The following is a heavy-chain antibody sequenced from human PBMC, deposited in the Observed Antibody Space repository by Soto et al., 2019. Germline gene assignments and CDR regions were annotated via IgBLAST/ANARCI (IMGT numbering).Heavy chain of an antibody. CDR2: ISATDGGT. D-gene: IGHD6-19*01. Sequence: EVQLLESGGGLVQPGGSLRLSCAASGFTFSTYAMSWVRQAPGKGLEWVSTISATDGGTYYADSVKGRFTFYTDNSKNTLYLHMNSLRAEDTAVYYCANGESSGWPAFDYGGQGTLVTVSS. J-gene: IGHJ4*02. CDR3: ANGESSGWPAFDY. V-gene: IGHV3-23*01. CDR1: GFTFSTYA.